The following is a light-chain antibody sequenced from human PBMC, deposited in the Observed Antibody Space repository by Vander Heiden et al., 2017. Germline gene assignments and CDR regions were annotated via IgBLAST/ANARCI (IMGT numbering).Light chain of an antibody. CDR2: DNN. J-gene: IGLJ3*02. Sequence: QSVLTQPPSVSAAPGQQVTISCSGSSSNIGNNYVSWDQQLPGTAPKRLIYDNNQRPSGIPDRFSGSKSGTSATLGITGLQTGDEADYYCGTWDSSLSAGVFGGGTRLTVL. V-gene: IGLV1-51*01. CDR1: SSNIGNNY. CDR3: GTWDSSLSAGV.